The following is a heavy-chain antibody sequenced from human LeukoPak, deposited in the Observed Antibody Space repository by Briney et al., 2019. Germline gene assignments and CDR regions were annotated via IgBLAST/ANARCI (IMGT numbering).Heavy chain of an antibody. Sequence: GGSLRLSCAASGFTFSSYRMNWVRQAPGKGLEWVSSISSSSSYIYYADSVKGRFTISRDNAKNSLYLQMNSLRVGDTAVYYCSRTVTTMGFDYWGQGTLVTVSS. D-gene: IGHD4-17*01. CDR1: GFTFSSYR. CDR3: SRTVTTMGFDY. CDR2: ISSSSSYI. J-gene: IGHJ4*02. V-gene: IGHV3-21*01.